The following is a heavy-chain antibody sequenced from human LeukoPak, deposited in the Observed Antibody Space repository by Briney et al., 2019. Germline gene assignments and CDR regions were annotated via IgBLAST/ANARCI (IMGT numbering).Heavy chain of an antibody. J-gene: IGHJ4*02. CDR2: ICGSGGST. V-gene: IGHV3-23*01. CDR3: AKVQTNYYDSSGYTLGFDY. CDR1: GFTFCIYA. Sequence: PGGSLRLSCAASGFTFCIYAMSWVRHAPGRGLEWVSAICGSGGSTYYADSVKGRFTISRDNSKNTLYLQMSSLRAEDTAVYYCAKVQTNYYDSSGYTLGFDYWGQGTLVTVSS. D-gene: IGHD3-22*01.